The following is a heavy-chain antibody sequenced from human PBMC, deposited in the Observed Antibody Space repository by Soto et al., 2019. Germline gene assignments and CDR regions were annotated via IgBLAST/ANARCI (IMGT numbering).Heavy chain of an antibody. V-gene: IGHV3-53*01. J-gene: IGHJ6*02. CDR1: GVTVTSNY. Sequence: SLRLSCAGSGVTVTSNYMSWVRQAPGKGLEWVSVIYSGGSTYYADSVKGRFTISRDNSKNTPYLQINRLRAVGTDVYYCARESHYRSSIQMDGWGQGTTLSVYS. D-gene: IGHD4-4*01. CDR3: ARESHYRSSIQMDG. CDR2: IYSGGST.